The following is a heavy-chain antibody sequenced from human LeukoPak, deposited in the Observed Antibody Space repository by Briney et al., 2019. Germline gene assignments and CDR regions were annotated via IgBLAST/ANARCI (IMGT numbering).Heavy chain of an antibody. V-gene: IGHV3-30*04. CDR1: GFTFSSYA. Sequence: GGSLRLSCAASGFTFSSYAMHWVRQAPGKGLEWVAVISYDGSNKYYADSVKGRFTISRDNSKNTLYLQMNSLRAEDTAVYYCARDGRWLVLWWFDPWGQGTLVTVSS. J-gene: IGHJ5*02. CDR2: ISYDGSNK. CDR3: ARDGRWLVLWWFDP. D-gene: IGHD6-19*01.